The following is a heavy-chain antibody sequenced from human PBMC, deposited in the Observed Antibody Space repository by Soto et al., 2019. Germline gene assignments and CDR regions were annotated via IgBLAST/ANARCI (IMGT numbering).Heavy chain of an antibody. CDR1: GGSISSGGYY. Sequence: SETLSLTCTVSGGSISSGGYYWSWIRQHPGKGLEWIGYIYYSGSTYYNPSLKSRVTISVDTSKNQFSLKLSSVTAADTAVYYCAGQHIVATIGLGDFDYWGQGTLVTVSS. CDR2: IYYSGST. CDR3: AGQHIVATIGLGDFDY. V-gene: IGHV4-31*03. D-gene: IGHD5-12*01. J-gene: IGHJ4*02.